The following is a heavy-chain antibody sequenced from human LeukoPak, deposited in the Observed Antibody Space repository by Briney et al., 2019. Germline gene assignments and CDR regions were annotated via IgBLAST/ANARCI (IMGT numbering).Heavy chain of an antibody. D-gene: IGHD3-10*01. CDR2: ISSSSSTI. J-gene: IGHJ4*02. V-gene: IGHV3-48*01. Sequence: GGSLRLSCAASGFTFSSYSMNWVRQAPGKGLEWVSYISSSSSTIYYADSVKGRFTISRDNSKNTLYLQMNSLRAEDTAVYYCAKRKGSGSYAVDYWGQGTLVTVSS. CDR3: AKRKGSGSYAVDY. CDR1: GFTFSSYS.